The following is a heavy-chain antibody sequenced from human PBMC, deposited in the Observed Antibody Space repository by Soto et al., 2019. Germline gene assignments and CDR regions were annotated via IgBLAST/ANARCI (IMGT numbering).Heavy chain of an antibody. Sequence: SLRLSCAASGFTFSRYGMHWVRQAPGKGLEWVAVIWYDGSNKYYADSVKGRFTISRDNSKNTLYLQMNSLRAEDTAVYYCARDTPHRELRAFDYWGQGTLVTVSS. CDR2: IWYDGSNK. CDR1: GFTFSRYG. V-gene: IGHV3-33*01. D-gene: IGHD1-7*01. CDR3: ARDTPHRELRAFDY. J-gene: IGHJ4*02.